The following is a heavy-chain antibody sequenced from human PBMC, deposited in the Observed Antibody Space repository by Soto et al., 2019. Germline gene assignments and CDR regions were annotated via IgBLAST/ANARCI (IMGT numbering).Heavy chain of an antibody. CDR1: GGTFSSYA. D-gene: IGHD6-19*01. Sequence: QVQLVQSGAEVKKPGSSVKVSCKASGGTFSSYAISWVRQAPGQGLEWMGGIIPIFGTANYAQKFQGRVTITADESTSTAYMELSSLRSEDTAVYYCASLGLRVWGAVAGDFDYWGQGTLVTVSS. J-gene: IGHJ4*02. V-gene: IGHV1-69*01. CDR3: ASLGLRVWGAVAGDFDY. CDR2: IIPIFGTA.